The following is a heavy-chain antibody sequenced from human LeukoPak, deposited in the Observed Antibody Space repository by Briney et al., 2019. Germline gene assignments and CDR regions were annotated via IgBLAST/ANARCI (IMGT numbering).Heavy chain of an antibody. CDR1: GYTLTELS. Sequence: RASVKVSCKVSGYTLTELSMHWVRQAPGKGLEWMGGFDPEDGETIYAQKFQGRVTMTEDTSTDTAYMELGSLRSEDTAVYYCVYSGYDQWGYWGQGTLVTVSS. D-gene: IGHD5-12*01. CDR3: VYSGYDQWGY. CDR2: FDPEDGET. V-gene: IGHV1-24*01. J-gene: IGHJ4*02.